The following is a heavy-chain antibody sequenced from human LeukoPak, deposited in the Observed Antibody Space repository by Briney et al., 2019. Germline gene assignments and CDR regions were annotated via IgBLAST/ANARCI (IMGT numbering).Heavy chain of an antibody. CDR2: IYYSGST. J-gene: IGHJ3*02. D-gene: IGHD6-13*01. Sequence: SETLSLTCTVSGGSISSSSYYWGWIRQPPGNGLEWIGSIYYSGSTYYNPSLKSRVTISVDTSKNQFSLKLSSVTAADTAVYYCAREGLLPGVAAAGTDAFDIWGQGTMVTVSS. V-gene: IGHV4-39*07. CDR1: GGSISSSSYY. CDR3: AREGLLPGVAAAGTDAFDI.